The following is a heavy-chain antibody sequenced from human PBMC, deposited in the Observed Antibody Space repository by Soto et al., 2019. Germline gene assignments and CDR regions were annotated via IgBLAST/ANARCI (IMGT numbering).Heavy chain of an antibody. CDR3: ARGTVKWNFWYYFDY. V-gene: IGHV4-31*03. CDR2: IYSSGST. CDR1: GGSFSSGDYY. D-gene: IGHD1-7*01. Sequence: QVQMQESGPGQVKPSQTLSLTCTVSGGSFSSGDYYWSWIRQHPGKGLEWIGYIYSSGSTYYNPSIKSRVTISVDTSKKQFSLELGSVTAADTAVYSCARGTVKWNFWYYFDYWGQGTLVTVSS. J-gene: IGHJ4*02.